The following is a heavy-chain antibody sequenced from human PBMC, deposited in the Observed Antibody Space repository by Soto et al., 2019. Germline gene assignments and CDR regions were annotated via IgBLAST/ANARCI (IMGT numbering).Heavy chain of an antibody. CDR3: AKGDHYSDSSGFYYFDY. J-gene: IGHJ4*02. D-gene: IGHD3-22*01. CDR1: GFTFSSYA. Sequence: EVQLLESGGGLVQPGGSLRLSCAASGFTFSSYAMSWVRQAPGKGLEWVSAISGSGGSTYYADSVKGRFTISRDNSKNTLYLQMNSLRAEDTAVYYCAKGDHYSDSSGFYYFDYWGQGTLVTVSS. V-gene: IGHV3-23*01. CDR2: ISGSGGST.